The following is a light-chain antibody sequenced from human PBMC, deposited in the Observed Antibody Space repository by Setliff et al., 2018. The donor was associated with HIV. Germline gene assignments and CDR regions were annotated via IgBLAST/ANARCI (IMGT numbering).Light chain of an antibody. CDR2: KIS. V-gene: IGKV2-24*01. CDR1: QSLVHGDGNTY. J-gene: IGKJ1*01. Sequence: DIVMTQTPLSSPVTLGQPASFSCRSSQSLVHGDGNTYLTWLQQRPGQPPRVLIYKISDRFPGVPDRFSGSGAGTGFTLKISRVEAEDVGIYYCMQASEYPWTFGQGTKVDIK. CDR3: MQASEYPWT.